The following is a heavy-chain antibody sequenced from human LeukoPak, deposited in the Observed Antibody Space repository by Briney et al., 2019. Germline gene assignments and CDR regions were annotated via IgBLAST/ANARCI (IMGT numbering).Heavy chain of an antibody. CDR1: GVTFSSYS. J-gene: IGHJ4*02. V-gene: IGHV3-21*01. CDR3: ARLTVSQQLVLFDY. Sequence: GGSLRLSCAAAGVTFSSYSMNLVRQAPGKGLEWVSSISSSSSYIYYADSVKGRFTISRDNAKNSLYLQMNSLRAEDTAVYYCARLTVSQQLVLFDYWGQGTLVTVSS. CDR2: ISSSSSYI. D-gene: IGHD6-13*01.